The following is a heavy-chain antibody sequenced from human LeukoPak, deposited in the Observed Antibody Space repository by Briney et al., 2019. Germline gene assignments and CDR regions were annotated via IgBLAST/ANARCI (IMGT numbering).Heavy chain of an antibody. CDR1: GGSISSGSYY. CDR2: IYTSGST. D-gene: IGHD2/OR15-2a*01. J-gene: IGHJ6*02. CDR3: ARGTLGLFRYYYGMDV. Sequence: PSQTLSLTCTVSGGSISSGSYYWGWVRQPAGRGVEWVGRIYTSGSTNYNPSLKSRVTISVDTSKNQFSLKLSSVTAADTAVYYCARGTLGLFRYYYGMDVWGQGTTVTVSS. V-gene: IGHV4-61*02.